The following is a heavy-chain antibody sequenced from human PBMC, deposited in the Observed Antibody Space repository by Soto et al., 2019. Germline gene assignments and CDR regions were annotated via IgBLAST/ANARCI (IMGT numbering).Heavy chain of an antibody. CDR2: IIDSGGST. CDR3: ARAPSLGYYYYYGMDV. Sequence: MGVLPRATGKGLEWVSDIIDSGGSTYYADSVKGRFTISRDNSKSTLYLQMNSLRAEDTAVYYCARAPSLGYYYYYGMDVWGQGTTVTVSS. J-gene: IGHJ6*02. V-gene: IGHV3-23*01.